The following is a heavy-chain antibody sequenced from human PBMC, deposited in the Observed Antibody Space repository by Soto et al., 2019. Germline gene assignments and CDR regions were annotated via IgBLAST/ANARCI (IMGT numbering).Heavy chain of an antibody. J-gene: IGHJ4*02. V-gene: IGHV3-30*18. D-gene: IGHD6-19*01. CDR3: AKDRTPVADYYFDY. CDR1: GFTFSSYA. Sequence: GGSLRLSCAASGFTFSSYAMHWVRQAPGKGLEWVAVISGDGRDKYRADSVKGRFTISRDNSKNTLYLQMNSLRAEDTAVYYCAKDRTPVADYYFDYWGQGTLVTVST. CDR2: ISGDGRDK.